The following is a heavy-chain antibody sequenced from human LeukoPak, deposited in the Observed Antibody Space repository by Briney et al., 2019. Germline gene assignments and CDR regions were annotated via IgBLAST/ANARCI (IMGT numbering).Heavy chain of an antibody. J-gene: IGHJ4*02. D-gene: IGHD2-2*01. CDR3: ARFAGKGYCSSTSCYGVDY. Sequence: SETLSLTCAVYGGSFSGYYWSWIRQPPGKGLEWIGEINHSGSTNYNPSLKSRVTISVDTSKDQFSLKLSSVTAADTAVYYCARFAGKGYCSSTSCYGVDYWGQGTLVTVSS. V-gene: IGHV4-34*01. CDR2: INHSGST. CDR1: GGSFSGYY.